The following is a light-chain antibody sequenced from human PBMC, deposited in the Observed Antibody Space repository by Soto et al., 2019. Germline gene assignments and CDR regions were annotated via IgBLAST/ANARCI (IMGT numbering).Light chain of an antibody. CDR3: QQRSTWPLT. V-gene: IGKV3-11*01. J-gene: IGKJ4*01. Sequence: EIVVTQSPATLSLSPGERATLSCRASQSISTYLAWYQQKPGQAPRLLIYDASNRATGIPARFSGSGSGTDFPLTISSLEPEDFAVYYCQQRSTWPLTFGGGTKVEIK. CDR2: DAS. CDR1: QSISTY.